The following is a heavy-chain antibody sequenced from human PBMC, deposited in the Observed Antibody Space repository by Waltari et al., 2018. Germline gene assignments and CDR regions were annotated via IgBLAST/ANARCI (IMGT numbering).Heavy chain of an antibody. CDR2: IYTSVST. CDR3: ATLHLGELSYDY. D-gene: IGHD3-16*02. Sequence: VQLVETGGGLIQPGGSLRLYCAASGFTVSRNSLERVRQAPGKGLEWVSVIYTSVSTYYADSVKGRFTISRYISKNTLYLQMNSLRGEDTAVYYCATLHLGELSYDYWGQGTLVTVSS. CDR1: GFTVSRNS. V-gene: IGHV3-53*02. J-gene: IGHJ4*02.